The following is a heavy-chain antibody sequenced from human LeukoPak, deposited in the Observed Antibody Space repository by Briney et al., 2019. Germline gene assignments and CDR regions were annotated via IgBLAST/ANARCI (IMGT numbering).Heavy chain of an antibody. V-gene: IGHV4-38-2*02. CDR3: ARAMGIAVAGFDY. D-gene: IGHD6-19*01. CDR1: GYSISSGYF. Sequence: PSETLSLTCTVSGYSISSGYFWGWIRQPPGKGLEWIGSIYHSGITYYNPSLKSRVTISVDKSKNQFSLKLSSVTAADTAVYYCARAMGIAVAGFDYWGQGTLVTVSS. J-gene: IGHJ4*02. CDR2: IYHSGIT.